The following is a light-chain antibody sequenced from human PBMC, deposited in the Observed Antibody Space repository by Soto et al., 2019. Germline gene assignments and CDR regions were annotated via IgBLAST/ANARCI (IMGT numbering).Light chain of an antibody. V-gene: IGKV3-20*01. CDR3: QPYSTTGII. J-gene: IGKJ5*01. CDR2: GAS. CDR1: QSVSNSY. Sequence: CVSQGKSAALAGRRSQSVSNSYLAWYQQKPGQAPRLLMYGASNRATGIPDRFSGSGSETDFTLPITRLAPEAFVAYYCQPYSTTGIIFGQGTRLEIK.